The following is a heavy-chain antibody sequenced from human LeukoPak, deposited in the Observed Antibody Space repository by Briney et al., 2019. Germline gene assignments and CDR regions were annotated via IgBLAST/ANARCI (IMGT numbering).Heavy chain of an antibody. V-gene: IGHV4-39*07. J-gene: IGHJ4*02. CDR2: VYYGRSP. CDR3: ARELGGWYNY. CDR1: GDSISRSTYY. D-gene: IGHD6-19*01. Sequence: SETLSLTCTVSGDSISRSTYYWAWIRQPPGKGLEWIGSVYYGRSPYFNPSLESRVTISVDTSKNQFSLKLSSVTAADTAVYYCARELGGWYNYWGQGTLVTVSS.